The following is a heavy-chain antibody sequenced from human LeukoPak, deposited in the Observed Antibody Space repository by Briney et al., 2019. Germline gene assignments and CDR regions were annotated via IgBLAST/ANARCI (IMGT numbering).Heavy chain of an antibody. D-gene: IGHD3-16*01. CDR2: INGDGSST. V-gene: IGHV3-74*01. CDR3: ARVRGGYYSDY. CDR1: GFIFSNYW. J-gene: IGHJ4*02. Sequence: PGGSLRLSCAASGFIFSNYWMLWVRQAPGKGLVWVSRINGDGSSTSYADSVKGRFTISRDNAKNTLYLQMNSLRAEDTAVYYCARVRGGYYSDYWGQGTLVTVS.